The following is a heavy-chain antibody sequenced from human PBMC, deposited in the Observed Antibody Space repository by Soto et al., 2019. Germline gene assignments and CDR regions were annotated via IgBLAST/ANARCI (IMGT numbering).Heavy chain of an antibody. Sequence: QVTLKESGPVLVKPTETLTLTCTVSGFSLSNARMGVSWIRQPQGKALEWLAHIFSNDEKSYSTSLKSRLTISKDTSKIQVVLTMTNMDPVDTATYYCARIRPSDCSGGSCADAFDIWGQGTMVTVSS. CDR2: IFSNDEK. CDR3: ARIRPSDCSGGSCADAFDI. CDR1: GFSLSNARMG. D-gene: IGHD2-15*01. V-gene: IGHV2-26*01. J-gene: IGHJ3*02.